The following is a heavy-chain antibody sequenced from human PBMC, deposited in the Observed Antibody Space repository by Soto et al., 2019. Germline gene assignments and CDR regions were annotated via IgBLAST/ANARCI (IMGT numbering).Heavy chain of an antibody. V-gene: IGHV3-33*01. CDR1: GFTFSSYG. J-gene: IGHJ4*02. CDR2: IWYDGSNK. Sequence: LRLSCAASGFTFSSYGMHWVRQAPGKGLEWVAVIWYDGSNKYYADSVKGRFTISRDNSKNTLYLQMNSLRAEDTAVYYCARDGHGKGMTGYYFDYWGQGTLVTVSS. CDR3: ARDGHGKGMTGYYFDY. D-gene: IGHD3-9*01.